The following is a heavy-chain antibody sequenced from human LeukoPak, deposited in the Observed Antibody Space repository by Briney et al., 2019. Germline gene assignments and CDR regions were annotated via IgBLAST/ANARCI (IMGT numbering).Heavy chain of an antibody. V-gene: IGHV3-64D*06. CDR2: IHHDGSGT. CDR1: GFSCGTSS. CDR3: VNDPFFHYGMDL. D-gene: IGHD3-16*01. Sequence: GGSLRLSCLASGFSCGTSSMHWLRQTPGKGLEYVSAIHHDGSGTFYTDSVKDRFTISRDNSKNTLYLQMRSLRTEDTAVYYCVNDPFFHYGMDLWGQGTTVTVSS. J-gene: IGHJ6*02.